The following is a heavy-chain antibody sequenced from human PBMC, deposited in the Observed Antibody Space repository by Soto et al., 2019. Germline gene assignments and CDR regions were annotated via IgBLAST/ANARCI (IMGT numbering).Heavy chain of an antibody. CDR1: GYTFSGYY. J-gene: IGHJ6*03. CDR2: INPNNGGT. CDR3: ATDAGVPGEKSGYSYMDV. V-gene: IGHV1-2*02. Sequence: GASVKISCTSSGYTFSGYYVHLARQAPGQGLEWMGCINPNNGGTNYAQKFQGRVTMTEETSISTAYMELSSLRPEDTAVYYCATDAGVPGEKSGYSYMDVWGKGTTVTVSS. D-gene: IGHD3-10*01.